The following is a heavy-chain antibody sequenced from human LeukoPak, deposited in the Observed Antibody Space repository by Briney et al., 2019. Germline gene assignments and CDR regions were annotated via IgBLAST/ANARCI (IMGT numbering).Heavy chain of an antibody. Sequence: ALVKVSCKASGYTFTSYGISWVRQAPGQGLEWMGWISAYNGNTNYAQKLQGRVTMTTDTSTSTAYMELRSLRSDDTAVYYCARIPGRLRADYYYYYMDVWGKGTTVTVSS. CDR2: ISAYNGNT. CDR3: ARIPGRLRADYYYYYMDV. D-gene: IGHD5-12*01. V-gene: IGHV1-18*01. CDR1: GYTFTSYG. J-gene: IGHJ6*03.